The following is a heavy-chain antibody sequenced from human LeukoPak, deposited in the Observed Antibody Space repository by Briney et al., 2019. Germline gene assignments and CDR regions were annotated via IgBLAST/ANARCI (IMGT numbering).Heavy chain of an antibody. Sequence: PSETLSLTCTVSGGSISSYYWSWIRQPPGKGLEWIGYIYYSGSTNYNPSLKSRVTISVDTSKNQFSLRLSSVTAADTAVYYCASGAVLYYFDYWGQGTLVTVPS. CDR2: IYYSGST. D-gene: IGHD4/OR15-4a*01. V-gene: IGHV4-59*01. CDR1: GGSISSYY. CDR3: ASGAVLYYFDY. J-gene: IGHJ4*02.